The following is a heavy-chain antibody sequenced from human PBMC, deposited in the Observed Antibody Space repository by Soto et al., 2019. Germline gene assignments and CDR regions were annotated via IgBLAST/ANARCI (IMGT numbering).Heavy chain of an antibody. CDR1: GGSVRSGSYY. Sequence: TSETLSLTCTVSGGSVRSGSYYWSWIRQPPGKGLEWIGYIYYSGSTNYNPSLKSRVTISVDTSKNQFSLKLSSVTAADTAVYYCASCARSYYYDSSGYLNWFDPWGQGTLVTVSS. J-gene: IGHJ5*02. D-gene: IGHD3-22*01. CDR2: IYYSGST. CDR3: ASCARSYYYDSSGYLNWFDP. V-gene: IGHV4-61*01.